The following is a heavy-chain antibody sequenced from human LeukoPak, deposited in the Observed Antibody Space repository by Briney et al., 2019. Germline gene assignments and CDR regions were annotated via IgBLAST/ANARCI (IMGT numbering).Heavy chain of an antibody. J-gene: IGHJ4*02. Sequence: ASVKVSCKASGYTFTSYGISWVRQAPGQGLEWMGWISAYNGNTNYAQKLQGRVTMTTDTSTSTAYVELRSLRSDDTAVYYCARASGSSQYYFDYWGQGTLVTVSS. CDR1: GYTFTSYG. V-gene: IGHV1-18*01. CDR2: ISAYNGNT. D-gene: IGHD1-26*01. CDR3: ARASGSSQYYFDY.